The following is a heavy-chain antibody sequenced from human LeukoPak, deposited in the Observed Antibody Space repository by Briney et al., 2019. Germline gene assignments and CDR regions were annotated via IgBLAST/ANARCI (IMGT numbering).Heavy chain of an antibody. J-gene: IGHJ6*03. CDR2: ISAYNGNT. CDR1: TYTFTSYA. CDR3: ARVETVYYYMDV. V-gene: IGHV1-18*01. Sequence: ASVKVSCKASTYTFTSYAISWVRQAPGQGLEWMGWISAYNGNTNYAQKLQGRVTMTTDTSTSTAYMELRSLRSDDTAVYYCARVETVYYYMDVWGKGTTVTVSS. D-gene: IGHD3-3*01.